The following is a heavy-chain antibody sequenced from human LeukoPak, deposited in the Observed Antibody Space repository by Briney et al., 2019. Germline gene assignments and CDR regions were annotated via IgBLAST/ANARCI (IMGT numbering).Heavy chain of an antibody. Sequence: GRSLRLSCAASGFSFSYYAMHWVRQAPGKGLEWVAVISNNGTNKYYADSVKGRFTISRDNSKNTLYLQMNSLRAEDTAVYYCARDSVVLRYFDWAYYYYGMDVWGQGTTVTVSS. V-gene: IGHV3-30*01. CDR2: ISNNGTNK. J-gene: IGHJ6*02. D-gene: IGHD3-9*01. CDR3: ARDSVVLRYFDWAYYYYGMDV. CDR1: GFSFSYYA.